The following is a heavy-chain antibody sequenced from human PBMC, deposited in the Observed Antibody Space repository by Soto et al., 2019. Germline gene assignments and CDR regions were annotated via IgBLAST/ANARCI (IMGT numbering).Heavy chain of an antibody. J-gene: IGHJ3*01. V-gene: IGHV3-23*01. Sequence: DVHLLESGGGLVQPGGSLRLSCVASGFTLSDYDMGWVRQAPGKGLEWVSLIRGDGGATYYARSLEGRLTISRDTSENALYLQMDSLRVEATALYYCAKARRGGEYPAFDLWGQGTLVTVSS. CDR1: GFTLSDYD. D-gene: IGHD2-21*01. CDR3: AKARRGGEYPAFDL. CDR2: IRGDGGAT.